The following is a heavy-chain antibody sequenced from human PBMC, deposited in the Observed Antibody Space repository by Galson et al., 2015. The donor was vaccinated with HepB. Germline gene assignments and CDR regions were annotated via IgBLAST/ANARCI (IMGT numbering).Heavy chain of an antibody. CDR2: IYYSGST. CDR3: ARRFDYGDYGGDAFDI. CDR1: GGSISSYY. V-gene: IGHV4-59*08. D-gene: IGHD4-17*01. Sequence: GGSISSYYWSWTRQPPGKGLEWIGYIYYSGSTNYNPSLKSRVTISVDTSKNQFSLKLSSVTAADTAVYYCARRFDYGDYGGDAFDIWGQGTMVTVSS. J-gene: IGHJ3*02.